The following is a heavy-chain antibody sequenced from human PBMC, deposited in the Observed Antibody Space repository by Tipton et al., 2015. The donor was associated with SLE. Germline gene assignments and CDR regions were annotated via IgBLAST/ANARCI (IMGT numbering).Heavy chain of an antibody. J-gene: IGHJ4*02. CDR1: GFTFSTYA. V-gene: IGHV3-30*02. D-gene: IGHD3-3*01. CDR3: ARERGDFWSGTCFDN. Sequence: SLRLSCAASGFTFSTYAMHWVRQAPGKGLEWVAFIWYDGISKYYADSVQGRFTISRDNSKNTLYVQLNSLRVEDTAVYYCARERGDFWSGTCFDNWGQGTLVTVSA. CDR2: IWYDGISK.